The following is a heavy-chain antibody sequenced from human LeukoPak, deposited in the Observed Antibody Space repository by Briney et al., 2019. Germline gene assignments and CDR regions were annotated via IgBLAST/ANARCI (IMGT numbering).Heavy chain of an antibody. D-gene: IGHD1-14*01. V-gene: IGHV5-51*01. J-gene: IGHJ4*02. Sequence: GESLKISCKGSGYNFASYWIAWVRQMPGKGLERMGIIYPGDSDTRYSPSFEGQVTLSADKSISTSYLQWSSLKASDTAMYYCATYTDHYYFDNWGQGTLVTVSS. CDR2: IYPGDSDT. CDR1: GYNFASYW. CDR3: ATYTDHYYFDN.